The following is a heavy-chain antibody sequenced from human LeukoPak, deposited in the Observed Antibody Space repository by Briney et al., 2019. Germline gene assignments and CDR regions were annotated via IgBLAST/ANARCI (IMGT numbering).Heavy chain of an antibody. Sequence: ASVKVSGMASGYTFTSYDIICVRQATGQGLEWMGWMNPNSGNTGYAQKFQGRVTITRNTSISTAYMELSSLRSEGTAVYYCARGRGYDFGSGPFHNWGQGTMVTVSS. CDR1: GYTFTSYD. V-gene: IGHV1-8*03. CDR3: ARGRGYDFGSGPFHN. CDR2: MNPNSGNT. J-gene: IGHJ4*02. D-gene: IGHD3-3*01.